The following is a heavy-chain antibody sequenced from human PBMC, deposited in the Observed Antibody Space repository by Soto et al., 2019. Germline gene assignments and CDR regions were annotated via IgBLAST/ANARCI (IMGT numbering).Heavy chain of an antibody. CDR3: VKEGRGSSTSCSRCYGLDV. D-gene: IGHD2-2*01. J-gene: IGHJ6*02. V-gene: IGHV3-30*18. CDR1: GFTFSTYG. CDR2: LSHDESNK. Sequence: GGSLRLSCGASGFTFSTYGMHWVRQAPGKGPEWVAALSHDESNKFYADSVEGRFTISRDNSKNTLYLEMFSLRAEDTAVYYCVKEGRGSSTSCSRCYGLDVWGQGTTVTVSS.